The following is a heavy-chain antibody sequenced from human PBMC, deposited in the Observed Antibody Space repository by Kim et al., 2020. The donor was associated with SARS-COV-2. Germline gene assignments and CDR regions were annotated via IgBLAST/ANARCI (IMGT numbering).Heavy chain of an antibody. CDR2: IIPIFGTA. Sequence: SVKVSCKASGGTFSSYAISWVRQAPGQGLEWMGGIIPIFGTANYAQKFQGRVTITADESTSTAYMELSSLRSEDTAVYYCARDLVVVVASGYYYYMDVWGKVTTVTVSS. CDR1: GGTFSSYA. D-gene: IGHD2-15*01. CDR3: ARDLVVVVASGYYYYMDV. J-gene: IGHJ6*03. V-gene: IGHV1-69*13.